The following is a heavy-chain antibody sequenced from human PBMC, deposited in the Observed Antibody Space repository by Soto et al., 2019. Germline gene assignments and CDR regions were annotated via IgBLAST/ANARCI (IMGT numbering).Heavy chain of an antibody. V-gene: IGHV4-30-2*01. CDR1: GGSISSGGYS. CDR2: IYHSGST. Sequence: SETLSLTCAVSGGSISSGGYSWSWIRQPPGKGLEWIGYIYHSGSTYYNPSLKSRVTISVDRSKNQFSLKLSSVTAADTAVYYCARLIVLVPAAMLGWFDPWGQGTLVTVSS. CDR3: ARLIVLVPAAMLGWFDP. J-gene: IGHJ5*02. D-gene: IGHD2-2*01.